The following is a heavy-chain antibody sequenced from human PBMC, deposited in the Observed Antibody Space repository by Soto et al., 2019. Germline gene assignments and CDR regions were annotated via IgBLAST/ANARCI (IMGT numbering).Heavy chain of an antibody. CDR3: TKDYKGNYDSTGYASHCNGMDV. CDR1: GLRFEDYT. J-gene: IGHJ6*02. V-gene: IGHV3-43*01. Sequence: PAGSMTLPCVVSGLRFEDYTMRWVRQAPGKGLEWVSVINRDGGSRFYADSAQGRFPISRDNSTNSLSLQMNSLSTEDTALYYCTKDYKGNYDSTGYASHCNGMDVWGQGTKASGSS. D-gene: IGHD3-22*01. CDR2: INRDGGSR.